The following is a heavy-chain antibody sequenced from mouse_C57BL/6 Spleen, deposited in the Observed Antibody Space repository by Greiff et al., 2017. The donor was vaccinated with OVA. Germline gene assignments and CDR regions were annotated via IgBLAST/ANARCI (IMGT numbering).Heavy chain of an antibody. CDR1: GYTFTSYW. D-gene: IGHD4-1*01. CDR2: IHPNSGST. CDR3: ASQLTGTDYYAMDY. V-gene: IGHV1-64*01. J-gene: IGHJ4*01. Sequence: QVQLQQPGAELVKPGASVKLSCKASGYTFTSYWMHWVKQRPGQGLEWIGMIHPNSGSTNYHEKFKSKATLTVDKSSSTAYMQLRSLASEDSAVYYCASQLTGTDYYAMDYWGQGTSVTVSS.